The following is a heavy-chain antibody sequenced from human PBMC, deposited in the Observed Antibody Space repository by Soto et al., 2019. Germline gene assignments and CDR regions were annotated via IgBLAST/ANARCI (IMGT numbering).Heavy chain of an antibody. CDR2: ISPYTGNT. CDR1: GYIFVNYG. V-gene: IGHV1-18*01. CDR3: VMVDNYVTPTPQDV. Sequence: QVQLVQSGDEVKKPGASVKVSCTASGYIFVNYGIAWVRQAPGQGLEWMGWISPYTGNTHSATKVQGRLTMTPDTSSSTAYMDLGSLTSDDTAVYYCVMVDNYVTPTPQDVWGQGTTVTVSS. J-gene: IGHJ6*02. D-gene: IGHD3-16*01.